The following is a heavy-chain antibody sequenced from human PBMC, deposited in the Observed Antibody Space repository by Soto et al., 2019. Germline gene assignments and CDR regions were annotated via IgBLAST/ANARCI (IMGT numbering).Heavy chain of an antibody. CDR2: IDSDGSST. V-gene: IGHV3-74*01. D-gene: IGHD2-21*01. Sequence: GSLRLSCAASGFTFSGFWMHWVRQAPGKGLVWVSRIDSDGSSTRYADSVKGRFTISRDNAKNTLYLQMNSLRAEDTAVYFCARDGDWDLDFWGQGTLVTVSS. J-gene: IGHJ4*02. CDR1: GFTFSGFW. CDR3: ARDGDWDLDF.